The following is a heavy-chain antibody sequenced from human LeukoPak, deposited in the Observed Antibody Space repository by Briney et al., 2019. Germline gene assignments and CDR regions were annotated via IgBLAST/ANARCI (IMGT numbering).Heavy chain of an antibody. CDR2: MNPHTANT. CDR1: GGTFSSYA. Sequence: GASVKVSCKASGGTFSSYAIGWVRQAPGQGLEWMGWMNPHTANTGYAQKFQGRVTITWNTSISTVYMELSSLRSEDTAVYYCATRVGPSEFDYWGQGTLVTVSS. D-gene: IGHD1-26*01. J-gene: IGHJ4*02. CDR3: ATRVGPSEFDY. V-gene: IGHV1-8*03.